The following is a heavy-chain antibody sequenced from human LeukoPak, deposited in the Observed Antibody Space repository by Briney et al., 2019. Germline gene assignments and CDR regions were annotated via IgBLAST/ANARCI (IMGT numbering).Heavy chain of an antibody. CDR2: IYYSGST. CDR1: GGSISSYY. CDR3: ARGRYYYYGMDV. V-gene: IGHV4-59*08. Sequence: PSETLSLTCTVSGGSISSYYWSWIRQPPGKGLEWIGYIYYSGSTNYNPSLKSRVTISVDASKNQFSLKLSSVTAADTAVYYCARGRYYYYGMDVWGQGTTVTVSS. J-gene: IGHJ6*02.